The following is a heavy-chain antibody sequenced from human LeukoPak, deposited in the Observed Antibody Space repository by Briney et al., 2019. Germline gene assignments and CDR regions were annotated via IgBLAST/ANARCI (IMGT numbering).Heavy chain of an antibody. CDR3: ARGNYDFAYDP. CDR1: GFILSDFD. Sequence: GGSLRLPCAASGFILSDFDMNWVRQAPGKGLEWVSYFSTSGSYIHYADSVKGRFTISRDDAKNSLYLQLDSLTVEDTAVYFCARGNYDFAYDPWGQGTLVTVSS. D-gene: IGHD3-3*01. V-gene: IGHV3-21*01. J-gene: IGHJ5*02. CDR2: FSTSGSYI.